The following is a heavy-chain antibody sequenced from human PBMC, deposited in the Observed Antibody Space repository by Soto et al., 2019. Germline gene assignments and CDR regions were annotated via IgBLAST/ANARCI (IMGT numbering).Heavy chain of an antibody. D-gene: IGHD2-2*01. V-gene: IGHV3-74*01. CDR1: GFTFTSYW. J-gene: IGHJ4*02. Sequence: EVQLVESGGGLVQPGGSLRLSCATSGFTFTSYWMHWVLQVPGKGLVWVSRINSDGSSTTYADSVKGRFTISRDNAKNTLYLQMNSLRADDKAVYFCAGGKGSNTPFDYWGQGTLVTVSS. CDR3: AGGKGSNTPFDY. CDR2: INSDGSST.